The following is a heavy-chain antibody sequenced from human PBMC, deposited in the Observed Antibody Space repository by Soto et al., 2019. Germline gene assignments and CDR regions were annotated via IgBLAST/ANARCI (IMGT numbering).Heavy chain of an antibody. D-gene: IGHD6-13*01. V-gene: IGHV4-59*01. CDR2: IYYSGSA. J-gene: IGHJ5*02. CDR1: GGSISSYY. Sequence: SETLSLTCTVSGGSISSYYCSWIRKPPGKGLEWIWYIYYSGSANYNSSLKSRVTISVDTSKNQFSLKLSSGTAAATAVYYCARGRSWYVCFDPWGQGTLVTVSS. CDR3: ARGRSWYVCFDP.